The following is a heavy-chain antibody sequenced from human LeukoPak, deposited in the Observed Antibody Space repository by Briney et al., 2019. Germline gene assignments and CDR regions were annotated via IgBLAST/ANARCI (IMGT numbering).Heavy chain of an antibody. Sequence: PGGSLRLSCAASGFTFSSYSMNWVRQAPGEGLEWVSSISSSSSYIYYADSVKGRFTISRDNAKNSLYLQMNSLRAEDTAVYYCARDYGEIDAFDIWGQGTMVTVSS. D-gene: IGHD4-17*01. J-gene: IGHJ3*02. CDR1: GFTFSSYS. CDR2: ISSSSSYI. V-gene: IGHV3-21*01. CDR3: ARDYGEIDAFDI.